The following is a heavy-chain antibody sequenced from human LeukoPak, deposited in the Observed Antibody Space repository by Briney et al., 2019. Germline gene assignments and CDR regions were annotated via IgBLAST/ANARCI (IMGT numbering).Heavy chain of an antibody. J-gene: IGHJ4*02. CDR2: ITTSDGNT. V-gene: IGHV3-23*01. CDR1: GFTFSSYT. CDR3: AKDGGLWVSAHWGDS. D-gene: IGHD7-27*01. Sequence: GGSLRLSCAASGFTFSSYTMSWVRQAPGKGLEWVSTITTSDGNTYYADSVKGRLTVSRDNSKNTLFLQMNSLRAEDTAVYYCAKDGGLWVSAHWGDSWGRGTLVTVSS.